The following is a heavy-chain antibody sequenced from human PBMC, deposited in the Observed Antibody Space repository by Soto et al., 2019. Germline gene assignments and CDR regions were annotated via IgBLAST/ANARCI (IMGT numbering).Heavy chain of an antibody. Sequence: QVQLQESGPGLVKPSQTLSLTCTVSGGSISSGDYYWSWIRQPPGKGLEWIGYIYYSGSTYYNPSLKSRVTISVVTSTNQFSLKMSSVTAADTAVYYCARGRERYCSGGSCYGMDVWGQGTTVTVS. J-gene: IGHJ6*02. CDR2: IYYSGST. D-gene: IGHD2-15*01. CDR3: ARGRERYCSGGSCYGMDV. CDR1: GGSISSGDYY. V-gene: IGHV4-30-4*01.